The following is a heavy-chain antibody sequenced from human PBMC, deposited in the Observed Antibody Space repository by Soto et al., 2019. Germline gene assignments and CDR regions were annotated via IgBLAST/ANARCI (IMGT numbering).Heavy chain of an antibody. J-gene: IGHJ6*02. CDR2: ISYDGSNK. CDR1: GFTYSSHG. CDR3: AQAWPTQGGHSSGWYAHAYYDYYGMDV. Sequence: GGSLSLSCAASGFTYSSHGLSWVRLPPGKGMEWIAVISYDGSNKYYADSVKRRFTISRVNSKNTLYLQMNSLRSEDTAVCYFAQAWPTQGGHSSGWYAHAYYDYYGMDVWGQGTMVTVSS. D-gene: IGHD6-19*01. V-gene: IGHV3-30*18.